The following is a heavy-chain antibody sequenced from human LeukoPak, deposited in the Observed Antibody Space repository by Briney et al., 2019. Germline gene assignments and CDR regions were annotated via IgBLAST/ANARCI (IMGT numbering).Heavy chain of an antibody. V-gene: IGHV7-4-1*02. CDR1: GYTFTNYA. CDR2: INTNTGGP. CDR3: ATTLYSSSSILNY. Sequence: ASVKVSCKASGYTFTNYAMNWVRQAPGQGLEWMGWINTNTGGPTYAQGFTGRFVFSLDTSVSTTYLQISSLKAEDTAVYYCATTLYSSSSILNYWGQGTLVTVSS. J-gene: IGHJ4*02. D-gene: IGHD6-6*01.